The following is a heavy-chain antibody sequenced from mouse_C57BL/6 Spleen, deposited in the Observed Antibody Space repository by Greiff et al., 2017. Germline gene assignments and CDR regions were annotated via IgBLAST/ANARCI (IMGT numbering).Heavy chain of an antibody. CDR1: GYTFTDYE. V-gene: IGHV1-15*01. Sequence: QVQLQQSGAELVRPGASVTLSCKASGYTFTDYEMPWVKQTPVHGLEWIGAIDPETGGTAYNQKFKGKAILTADKSSSTAYMELRSLTSEDSAVYYCTRGSIYYDNYSYAMDYWGQGTSVTVSS. CDR3: TRGSIYYDNYSYAMDY. CDR2: IDPETGGT. J-gene: IGHJ4*01. D-gene: IGHD2-1*01.